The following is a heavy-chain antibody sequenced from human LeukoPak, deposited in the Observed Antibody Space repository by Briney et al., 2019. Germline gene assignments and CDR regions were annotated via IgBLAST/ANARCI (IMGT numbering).Heavy chain of an antibody. D-gene: IGHD6-25*01. J-gene: IGHJ4*02. Sequence: ASVKVSCKASGYTFTGYYIHWVRQAPGQGFEWMGWINPNINGTNYAQKFQGRVTMTGDRSISTAYMELSRLRSDDTAVYYCARERTPGSGYGVDYWGQGTVVTVSS. CDR2: INPNINGT. V-gene: IGHV1-2*02. CDR1: GYTFTGYY. CDR3: ARERTPGSGYGVDY.